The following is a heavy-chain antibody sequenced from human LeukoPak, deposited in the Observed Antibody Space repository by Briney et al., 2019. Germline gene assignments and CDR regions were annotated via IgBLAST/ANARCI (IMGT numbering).Heavy chain of an antibody. CDR2: INPSGGST. J-gene: IGHJ6*02. Sequence: SVKVSCKASGYTFTSYGISWVGQAPGQGLEWMGIINPSGGSTSYAQKFQGRVTMTREKTTSKVYMELSSLRSEDTAVYYCARVVEDIVVVPAAIPKADPNAYYYYGMDVWGQGTTVTVSS. D-gene: IGHD2-2*01. CDR3: ARVVEDIVVVPAAIPKADPNAYYYYGMDV. CDR1: GYTFTSYG. V-gene: IGHV1-46*01.